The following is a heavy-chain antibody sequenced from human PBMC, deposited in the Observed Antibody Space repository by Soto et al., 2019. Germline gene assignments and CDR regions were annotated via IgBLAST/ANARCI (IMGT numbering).Heavy chain of an antibody. CDR1: GGSVTTDVFH. CDR3: ARHLSGDYPNSSWFDP. CDR2: ISHNGRT. Sequence: QVQLQESGPGLVKPSETLSLTCTVSGGSVTTDVFHWNWIRQHPGKGLEWIGYISHNGRTYYNPSLGGRLSFSLATSKNLFSLRLTSVTAADTAIYYCARHLSGDYPNSSWFDPWGQGTLVTVSA. D-gene: IGHD4-17*01. V-gene: IGHV4-31*03. J-gene: IGHJ5*02.